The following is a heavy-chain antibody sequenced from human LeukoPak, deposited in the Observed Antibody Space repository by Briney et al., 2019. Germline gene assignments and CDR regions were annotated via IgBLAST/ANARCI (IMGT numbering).Heavy chain of an antibody. CDR2: IGSGT. CDR3: AKNLGDYEDY. D-gene: IGHD4-17*01. CDR1: GFTFSTYT. Sequence: GGSLRLSCVASGFTFSTYTMSWVRQAPGKGLEWASTIGSGTYYADSVKGRFTISRENSKSTLYLQMNSLKAEDMALYYCAKNLGDYEDYWGQGTRVTVSS. J-gene: IGHJ4*02. V-gene: IGHV3-23*01.